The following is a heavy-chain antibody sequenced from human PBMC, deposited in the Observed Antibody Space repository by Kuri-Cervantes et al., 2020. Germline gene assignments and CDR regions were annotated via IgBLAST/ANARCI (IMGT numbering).Heavy chain of an antibody. D-gene: IGHD4-17*01. CDR2: ISYDEENE. CDR3: ASDKTTAFDY. Sequence: GGSLRLSCAVSGFTFSSYALHWVRQAPGKGLEWVAFISYDEENENYADSVKGRFAISRDDSKNTLYLQMNSLRTEDTAVYYCASDKTTAFDYWGQGTLVTVSS. CDR1: GFTFSSYA. V-gene: IGHV3-30*09. J-gene: IGHJ4*02.